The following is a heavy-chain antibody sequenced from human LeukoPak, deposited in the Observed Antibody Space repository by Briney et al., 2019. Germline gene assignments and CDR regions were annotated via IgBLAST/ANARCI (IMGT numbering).Heavy chain of an antibody. CDR3: ARKRDSSGYYYH. V-gene: IGHV4-38-2*02. D-gene: IGHD3-22*01. J-gene: IGHJ5*02. CDR1: GYSISSGYH. Sequence: SETLSLTCTVSGYSISSGYHWSWIRQPPGKGLEWIGEINHSGSTNYNPSLKSRVTISVDTSKNQFSLKLSSVTAADTAVYYCARKRDSSGYYYHWGQGTLVTVSS. CDR2: INHSGST.